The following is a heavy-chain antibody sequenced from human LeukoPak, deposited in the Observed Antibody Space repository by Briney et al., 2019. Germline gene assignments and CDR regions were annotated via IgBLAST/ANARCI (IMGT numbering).Heavy chain of an antibody. D-gene: IGHD4-17*01. CDR1: GLTRSHNY. CDR2: IHTSGDT. V-gene: IGHV3-53*01. CDR3: IVFGDSNH. J-gene: IGHJ5*02. Sequence: GGSLRLSCAASGLTRSHNYVSWVRQAPGKGLEWVSAIHTSGDTCYADSVKGRFTISRDTSKNTLYLQINSLRVEVTAVYYCIVFGDSNHWGQGTLVTVSS.